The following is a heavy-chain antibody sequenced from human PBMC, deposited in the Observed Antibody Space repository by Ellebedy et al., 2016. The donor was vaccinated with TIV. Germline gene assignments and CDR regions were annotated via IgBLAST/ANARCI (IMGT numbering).Heavy chain of an antibody. Sequence: GESLKISXAASGFTVSSNYMSWVRQAPGKGLEWVANIKQDGSEKYYVDSVKGRFTISRDNAKNSLYLQMNSLRDEDTAVYYCVRGGIRVRGIDEFDYWGQGTLVTVSS. J-gene: IGHJ4*02. CDR1: GFTVSSNY. CDR2: IKQDGSEK. D-gene: IGHD6-19*01. CDR3: VRGGIRVRGIDEFDY. V-gene: IGHV3-7*01.